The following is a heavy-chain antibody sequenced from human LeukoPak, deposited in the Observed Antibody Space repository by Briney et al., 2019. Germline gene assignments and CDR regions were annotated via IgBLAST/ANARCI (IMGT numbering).Heavy chain of an antibody. V-gene: IGHV4-59*01. CDR2: IYYSGST. CDR1: GGSISSYY. Sequence: NPSETLSLTCTVSGGSISSYYWSWIRQPPGKGLEWIGYIYYSGSTNYNPSLKSRVTISVDTSENQFSLKLSSVTAADTAVYYCARLGDYYGSGSPVDYWGQGTLVTVSS. CDR3: ARLGDYYGSGSPVDY. D-gene: IGHD3-10*01. J-gene: IGHJ4*02.